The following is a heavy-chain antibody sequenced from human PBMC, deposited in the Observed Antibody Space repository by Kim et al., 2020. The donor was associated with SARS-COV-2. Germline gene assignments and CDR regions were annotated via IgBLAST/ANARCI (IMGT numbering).Heavy chain of an antibody. D-gene: IGHD6-13*01. J-gene: IGHJ5*02. CDR3: TRDAAGTADGLWFDP. CDR1: GLIFSDHY. V-gene: IGHV3-72*01. Sequence: GGSLRLSCAASGLIFSDHYMDWVRQAPGKGLEWVGRSRNKHHNYITEYAASVNGRFTISRDDSANSVYLQMNSLKTEDTAVYYCTRDAAGTADGLWFDP. CDR2: SRNKHHNYIT.